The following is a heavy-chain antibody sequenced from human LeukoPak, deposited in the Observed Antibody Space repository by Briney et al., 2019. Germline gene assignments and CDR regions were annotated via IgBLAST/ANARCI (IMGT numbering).Heavy chain of an antibody. Sequence: ASVKVSCKASGYTFTGYYMHWVRQAPGQGLEWMGWINPNSGGTNYAQNFQGRVTMTRDTSISTAYMELSRLRSDDTAVYYCATLYYYDSSGQPLDYWGQGTLVTVSS. V-gene: IGHV1-2*02. CDR3: ATLYYYDSSGQPLDY. D-gene: IGHD3-22*01. J-gene: IGHJ4*02. CDR2: INPNSGGT. CDR1: GYTFTGYY.